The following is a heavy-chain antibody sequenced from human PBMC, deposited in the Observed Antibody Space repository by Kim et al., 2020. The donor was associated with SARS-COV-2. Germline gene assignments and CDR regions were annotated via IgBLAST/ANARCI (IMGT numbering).Heavy chain of an antibody. Sequence: ASVKVSCKASGYTFTRYAIDWVRQAPGQGLEWMGWINTNTGSPTYAHAFTGRFVFSLDTSVSTAYLQISSLKAEDTAVYYCARGDILTGYPTEYSWGQGTLVTVSS. J-gene: IGHJ4*02. D-gene: IGHD3-9*01. V-gene: IGHV7-4-1*02. CDR1: GYTFTRYA. CDR3: ARGDILTGYPTEYS. CDR2: INTNTGSP.